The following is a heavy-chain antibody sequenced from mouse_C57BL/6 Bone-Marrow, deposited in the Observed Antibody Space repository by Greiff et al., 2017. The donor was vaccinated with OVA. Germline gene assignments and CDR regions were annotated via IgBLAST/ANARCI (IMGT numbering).Heavy chain of an antibody. V-gene: IGHV1-4*01. J-gene: IGHJ2*01. D-gene: IGHD2-4*01. Sequence: VKLVESGAELARPGASVKLSCKASGYTFTSYTMHWVKQRPGQGLEWIGYINPSSGYTKYNQKFKDKATLTADKSSSTAYMQLSSLTSEDSAVYYCARGLRRRYFDYWGQGTTLTVSS. CDR3: ARGLRRRYFDY. CDR1: GYTFTSYT. CDR2: INPSSGYT.